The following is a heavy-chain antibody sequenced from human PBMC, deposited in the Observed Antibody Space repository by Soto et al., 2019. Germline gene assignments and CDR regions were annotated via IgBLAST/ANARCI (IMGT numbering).Heavy chain of an antibody. CDR1: GFTFSSYE. Sequence: GALRLPCTASGFTFSSYEMNWVRQAPGKGLEWVSYISGSGTTVSYADSVKGRFTISRDNAKNSVYLQMNSLRAEDTAVYYCARESESGAFDYLGQGTLVTVSS. J-gene: IGHJ4*02. CDR3: ARESESGAFDY. V-gene: IGHV3-48*03. CDR2: ISGSGTTV. D-gene: IGHD5-12*01.